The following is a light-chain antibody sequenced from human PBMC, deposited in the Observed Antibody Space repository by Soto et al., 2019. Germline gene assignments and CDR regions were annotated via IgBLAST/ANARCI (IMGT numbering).Light chain of an antibody. V-gene: IGKV3-20*01. CDR3: QQYGSSPWT. CDR2: GAS. CDR1: QSVSSSY. Sequence: EIVLTQSPGTLSLSPGERVTLSCRASQSVSSSYLAWYQQKPGQAPRLLIYGASSRATGIPDRSRGSGSGTDFTLTISRLEPEDFAVYYCQQYGSSPWTFGQGTKVEIK. J-gene: IGKJ1*01.